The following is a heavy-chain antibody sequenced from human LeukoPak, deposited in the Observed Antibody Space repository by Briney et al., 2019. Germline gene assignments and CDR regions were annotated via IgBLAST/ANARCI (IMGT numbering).Heavy chain of an antibody. CDR3: ARDGRIVVVPAATYNAFDI. V-gene: IGHV1-46*01. Sequence: ASVKVSCKASGGTFSIYAISWVRQAPGQGLEWMGIINPSGGSTSYAQKYQGRVTMTRDTSTSTVYMELSSLRSEDTAVYYCARDGRIVVVPAATYNAFDIWGQGTMVTVSS. D-gene: IGHD2-2*01. CDR2: INPSGGST. J-gene: IGHJ3*02. CDR1: GGTFSIYA.